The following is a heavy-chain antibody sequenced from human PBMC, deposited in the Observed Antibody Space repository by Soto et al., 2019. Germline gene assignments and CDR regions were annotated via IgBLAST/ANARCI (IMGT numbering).Heavy chain of an antibody. CDR3: ARGRIFTVTDYYYYYMDV. V-gene: IGHV4-59*01. J-gene: IGHJ6*03. CDR1: GGSISSYY. D-gene: IGHD4-4*01. Sequence: SETLSLTCTVSGGSISSYYWSWIRQPPGKGLEWIGYIYYSGSTNYNPSLKSRVTISVDTSKNQFSLKLSSVTAADTAVYYCARGRIFTVTDYYYYYMDVWGKGNTVTVSS. CDR2: IYYSGST.